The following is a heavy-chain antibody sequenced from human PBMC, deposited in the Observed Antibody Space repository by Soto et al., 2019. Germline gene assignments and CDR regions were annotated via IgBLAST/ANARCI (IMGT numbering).Heavy chain of an antibody. V-gene: IGHV1-18*01. CDR1: GYTFTSYG. D-gene: IGHD2-15*01. Sequence: QVQLVQSGAEVKKPGASVKVSCKASGYTFTSYGISWVRQAPGQGLEWMGWISAYNGNTNYAQKLQGRVTMTTDTSTSTAYLELRSRRSDDTAVYYCAREGYCSGGSCYSTLYYYYGMDVWGQGTTVTVSS. CDR3: AREGYCSGGSCYSTLYYYYGMDV. CDR2: ISAYNGNT. J-gene: IGHJ6*02.